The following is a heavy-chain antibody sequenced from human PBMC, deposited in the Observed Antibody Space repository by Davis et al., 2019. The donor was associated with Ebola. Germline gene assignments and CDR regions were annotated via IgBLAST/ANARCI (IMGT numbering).Heavy chain of an antibody. CDR2: IIPIFGTA. D-gene: IGHD5-12*01. CDR1: GGTFSSYA. V-gene: IGHV1-69*13. J-gene: IGHJ6*02. CDR3: ASGGDYSGYDAGYYYYGMDV. Sequence: SVKVSCKASGGTFSSYAISWVRQAPGQGLEWMGGIIPIFGTANYAQKFQGRVTITADESTSTAYMELSSLRSEDTAVYYCASGGDYSGYDAGYYYYGMDVWGQGTTVTVSS.